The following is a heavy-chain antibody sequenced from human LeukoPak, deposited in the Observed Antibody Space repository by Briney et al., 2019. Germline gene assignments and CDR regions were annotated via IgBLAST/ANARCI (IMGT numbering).Heavy chain of an antibody. D-gene: IGHD3-3*01. CDR3: ARGGGVFTSYFDY. CDR1: GFTVSSNY. V-gene: IGHV3-53*01. J-gene: IGHJ4*02. Sequence: PGGSLRLSCALSGFTVSSNYMSWVRQAPGKGLEWVSVIYSGGSTYYAHSVKGRFTISRDNSKNTLYLQMNSLRAEDTAVYYCARGGGVFTSYFDYWGQGTLVTVSS. CDR2: IYSGGST.